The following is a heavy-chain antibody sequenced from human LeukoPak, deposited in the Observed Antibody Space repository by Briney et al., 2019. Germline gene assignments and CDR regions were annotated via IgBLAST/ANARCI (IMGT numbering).Heavy chain of an antibody. CDR3: ARARDYDPPAFYYYYMDV. D-gene: IGHD4-17*01. CDR1: GGSISSYY. V-gene: IGHV4-59*01. J-gene: IGHJ6*03. CDR2: IYYSGST. Sequence: PSETLSLTYTVSGGSISSYYWSWIRQPPGKGLEWIGYIYYSGSTNYNPSLKSRVTISVDTSKNQFSLKLSSVTAADTAVYYCARARDYDPPAFYYYYMDVWGKGTTVTVSS.